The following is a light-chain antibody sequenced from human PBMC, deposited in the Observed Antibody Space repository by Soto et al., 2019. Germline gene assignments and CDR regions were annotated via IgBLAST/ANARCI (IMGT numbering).Light chain of an antibody. CDR1: SSDIGSYNY. V-gene: IGLV2-14*01. CDR2: EVR. CDR3: ISYSGSDTSYV. Sequence: HSALTQPASVSGSPGQSITISCTGTSSDIGSYNYVAWYQQFPGKTPKLIIYEVRNRPSGVSFRFSGSKSGNTASLTISGLQAEDEADYYCISYSGSDTSYVFGTGTKVTVL. J-gene: IGLJ1*01.